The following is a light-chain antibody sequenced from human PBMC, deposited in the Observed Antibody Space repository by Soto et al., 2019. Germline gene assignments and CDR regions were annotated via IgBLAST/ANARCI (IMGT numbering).Light chain of an antibody. Sequence: DIQMTQSPSTLSASVGDRVTITCRASQSISSWLAWYQQKPGKVPNLLIYKASRLESGVPSRFSGSGSGTESTLTISSLQPDDFATYYCQQYYSYPWTFGQGTNAEIQ. CDR3: QQYYSYPWT. CDR1: QSISSW. CDR2: KAS. V-gene: IGKV1-5*03. J-gene: IGKJ1*01.